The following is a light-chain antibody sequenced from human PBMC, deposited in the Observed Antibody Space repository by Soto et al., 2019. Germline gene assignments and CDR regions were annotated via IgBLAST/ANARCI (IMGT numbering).Light chain of an antibody. V-gene: IGLV2-8*01. CDR1: SSDVGGYTY. Sequence: QSALTQPPSASGSPGQSVTISCTGTSSDVGGYTYVSWYQQHPDKAPKLMIYEVNKRPPGVPDRFSGSKSGNTASLTVSGLQTEAEAHYYCISYAGNNVWVFGGGTKLTVL. CDR3: ISYAGNNVWV. J-gene: IGLJ3*02. CDR2: EVN.